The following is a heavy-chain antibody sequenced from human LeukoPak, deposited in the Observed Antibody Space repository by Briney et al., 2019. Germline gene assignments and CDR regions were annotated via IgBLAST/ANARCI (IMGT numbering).Heavy chain of an antibody. CDR1: GFTFSSYS. J-gene: IGHJ5*02. D-gene: IGHD3-10*01. CDR3: AARHRYGSGSYYSWFDP. Sequence: GGSLRLSCAASGFTFSSYSMNWVRQAPGKGLEWVSSISSSSSYIYYADSVKGRFTISRDNAKNSLYLQMNSLRAEDTAVYYCAARHRYGSGSYYSWFDPWGQGTLVTVSS. CDR2: ISSSSSYI. V-gene: IGHV3-21*04.